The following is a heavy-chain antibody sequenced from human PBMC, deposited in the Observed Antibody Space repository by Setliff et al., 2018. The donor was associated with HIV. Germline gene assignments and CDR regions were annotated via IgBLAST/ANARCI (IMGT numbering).Heavy chain of an antibody. CDR1: GGSISSSSYY. CDR2: IYYSGST. J-gene: IGHJ6*03. D-gene: IGHD5-18*01. Sequence: PSETLSLTCTVSGGSISSSSYYWGWIRQPPGKGLEWIGSIYYSGSTYYNPSLKSRVTISVDTSKNQFSLKLSSVTAADTAVYYCARHNTGYSYGYDYYYYYMDVWGQGTLVTVSS. CDR3: ARHNTGYSYGYDYYYYYMDV. V-gene: IGHV4-39*01.